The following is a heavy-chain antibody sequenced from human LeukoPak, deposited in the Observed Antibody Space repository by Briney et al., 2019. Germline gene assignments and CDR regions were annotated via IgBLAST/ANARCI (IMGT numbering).Heavy chain of an antibody. D-gene: IGHD2-15*01. V-gene: IGHV3-23*01. CDR2: ISGSGGST. Sequence: GGSLRLSCAASGFTFSSYGMSWVRQAPGKGLEWVSAISGSGGSTYYADSVKGRFTISRDNAKNSLYLQMNSLRAEDTAVYYCARGSHVVVVAAPWFDPWGQGTLVTVSS. CDR1: GFTFSSYG. CDR3: ARGSHVVVVAAPWFDP. J-gene: IGHJ5*02.